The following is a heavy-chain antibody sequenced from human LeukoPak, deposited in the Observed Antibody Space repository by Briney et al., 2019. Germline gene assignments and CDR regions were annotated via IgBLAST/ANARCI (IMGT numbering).Heavy chain of an antibody. CDR3: AKTYYFDSSGYWSAYYFDK. CDR2: ITGSSGYT. CDR1: GFTLSSYG. Sequence: GGSLRLSCAASGFTLSSYGMSWVRQAPGKGLEWVSSITGSSGYTYYADSVRGRFAISRDNSKNTVFLQMNNLRAEDTAVYYCAKTYYFDSSGYWSAYYFDKWGQGTHVTVSS. D-gene: IGHD3-22*01. J-gene: IGHJ4*02. V-gene: IGHV3-23*01.